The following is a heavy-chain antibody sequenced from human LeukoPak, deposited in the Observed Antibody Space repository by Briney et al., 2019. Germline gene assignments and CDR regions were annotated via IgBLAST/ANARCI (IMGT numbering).Heavy chain of an antibody. CDR3: AKDLQHPTPRIAAAGTEIDYFDY. CDR1: GFTFSSYA. CDR2: ISGSGGST. J-gene: IGHJ4*02. Sequence: QAGGSLRLSCAASGFTFSSYAMSWVRQAPGKGLEWVSAISGSGGSTYYADSVKGRFTISRDNSKNTLYLQMNSLRAEDTAVYYCAKDLQHPTPRIAAAGTEIDYFDYWGQGTLVTVSS. D-gene: IGHD6-13*01. V-gene: IGHV3-23*01.